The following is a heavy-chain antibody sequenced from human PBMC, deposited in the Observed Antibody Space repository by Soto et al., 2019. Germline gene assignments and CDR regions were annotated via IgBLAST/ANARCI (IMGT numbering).Heavy chain of an antibody. J-gene: IGHJ6*02. CDR2: MNPNSGNT. V-gene: IGHV1-8*01. CDR3: ARRQGVLLWFGELLPPTCYYGMDV. D-gene: IGHD3-10*01. Sequence: ASVKVSCKASGYTFTSYDINWVRQATGQGLEWMGWMNPNSGNTGYAQKFQGRVTMTRNTSISTAYMELSRLRSEDKAMYYCARRQGVLLWFGELLPPTCYYGMDVCGQGTTLAVYS. CDR1: GYTFTSYD.